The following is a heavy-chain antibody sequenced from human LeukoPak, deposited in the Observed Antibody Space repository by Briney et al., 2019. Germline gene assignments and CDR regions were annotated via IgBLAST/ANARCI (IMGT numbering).Heavy chain of an antibody. CDR1: GYTFTNYG. J-gene: IGHJ5*02. D-gene: IGHD3-16*01. V-gene: IGHV1-18*01. Sequence: ASVKVSCKASGYTFTNYGISWVRQAPGQGLECMGWISVYNGNTNYAQNVQGRVTMTTETSTATAYMELRSLRSDDTAVYYCARLLMGAKWFDPWGQGTLVTVSS. CDR3: ARLLMGAKWFDP. CDR2: ISVYNGNT.